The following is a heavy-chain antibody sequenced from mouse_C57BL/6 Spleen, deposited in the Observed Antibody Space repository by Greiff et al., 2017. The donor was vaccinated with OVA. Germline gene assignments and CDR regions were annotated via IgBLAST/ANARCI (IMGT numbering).Heavy chain of an antibody. CDR3: ARYGTARAGFDY. D-gene: IGHD3-1*01. Sequence: QVQLQQPGAELVKPGASVKMSCKASGYTFTSYWITWVQQRPGQGLEWIGDIYPGSGSTNYNEKFKSKATLTVATSSSTAYMQLSSLTSEDSAVDYCARYGTARAGFDYWGQGTTLTVSS. V-gene: IGHV1-55*01. CDR2: IYPGSGST. J-gene: IGHJ2*01. CDR1: GYTFTSYW.